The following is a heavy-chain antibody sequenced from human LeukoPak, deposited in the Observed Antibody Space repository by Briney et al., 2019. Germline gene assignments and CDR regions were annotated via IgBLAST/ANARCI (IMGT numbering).Heavy chain of an antibody. V-gene: IGHV4-34*01. CDR2: INHSGST. CDR3: ARGRYYYDSSGYWHYFDY. J-gene: IGHJ4*02. Sequence: PSETLSLTCAVYGGSFIGYYWSWIRQPPGKGLEWIGEINHSGSTNYNPSLKSRVTISVDTSKNQFSLKLSSVTAADTAVYYCARGRYYYDSSGYWHYFDYWGQGTLVTVSS. CDR1: GGSFIGYY. D-gene: IGHD3-22*01.